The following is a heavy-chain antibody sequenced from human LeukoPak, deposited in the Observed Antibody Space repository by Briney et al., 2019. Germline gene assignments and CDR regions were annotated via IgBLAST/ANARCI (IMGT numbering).Heavy chain of an antibody. V-gene: IGHV4-34*01. D-gene: IGHD1-26*01. CDR1: GGSFSGYD. J-gene: IGHJ6*03. CDR2: INYGGDT. CDR3: ARGLGLKVTPVGLFYMDV. Sequence: PSETLSLTCGVDGGSFSGYDWTWVRQAPGKGLEWIGQINYGGDTNYNPSLKSRVTISVDTSKKQFSLKVTSVTAADTAVYYCARGLGLKVTPVGLFYMDVWGEGATVTVSS.